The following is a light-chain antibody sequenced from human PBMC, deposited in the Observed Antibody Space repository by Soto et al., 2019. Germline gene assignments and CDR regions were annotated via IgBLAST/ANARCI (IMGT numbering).Light chain of an antibody. CDR2: GSS. Sequence: EIVLTQAPGTLSLTPGERATLSCRASQSVRSRYLAWYQQKPGQAPRLLIYGSSSRPPGIPDRVSGSGSGTEFTLTISRLEPEDFAVYYCQQYGTSPQTFGQGTRWISN. CDR1: QSVRSRY. J-gene: IGKJ1*01. CDR3: QQYGTSPQT. V-gene: IGKV3-20*01.